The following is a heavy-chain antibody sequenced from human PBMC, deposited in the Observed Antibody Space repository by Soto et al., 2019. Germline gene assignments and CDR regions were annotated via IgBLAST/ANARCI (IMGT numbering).Heavy chain of an antibody. D-gene: IGHD1-1*01. CDR1: GYAFTTYG. CDR2: ISAHNGNT. Sequence: QVHLVQSGAEVKKPGASVKVSCKGSGYAFTTYGITWVRQAPGQGLEWMGWISAHNGNTNYAQKLQGRVTVTRDTSTSTAYMELRGLISDDTAVDYCARGRYGDYWGQGALVTVSS. V-gene: IGHV1-18*01. CDR3: ARGRYGDY. J-gene: IGHJ4*02.